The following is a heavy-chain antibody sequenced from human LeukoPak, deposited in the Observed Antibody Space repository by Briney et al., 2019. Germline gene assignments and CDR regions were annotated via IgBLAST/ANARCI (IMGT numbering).Heavy chain of an antibody. CDR3: ATGDILTAHFDY. CDR1: GGSISSSSYY. V-gene: IGHV4-39*07. D-gene: IGHD3-9*01. J-gene: IGHJ4*02. Sequence: SETLSLTCTVSGGSISSSSYYWGWIRQPPGKGLEWIGSIYYSGSTYYNPSLKSRVTISIDTSKSQFSLKLSSVTAADTAVYYCATGDILTAHFDYWGQGILVTVSS. CDR2: IYYSGST.